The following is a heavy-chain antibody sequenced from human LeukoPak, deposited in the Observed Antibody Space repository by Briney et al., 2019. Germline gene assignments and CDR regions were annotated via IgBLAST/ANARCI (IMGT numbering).Heavy chain of an antibody. CDR1: GFTFSSYG. V-gene: IGHV3-30*18. J-gene: IGHJ4*02. CDR3: AKDGIAAAGTLGY. CDR2: ISYDGSNK. D-gene: IGHD6-13*01. Sequence: GRSLRLSCAASGFTFSSYGMHWVRQAPGKGLEWVAVISYDGSNKYYADSVKGRFTISRDNSKNTLYLQMNSLRAEDTAVYYCAKDGIAAAGTLGYWGQGTLVTVSS.